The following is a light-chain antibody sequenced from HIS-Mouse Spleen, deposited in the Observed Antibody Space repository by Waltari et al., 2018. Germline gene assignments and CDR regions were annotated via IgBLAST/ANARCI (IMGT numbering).Light chain of an antibody. V-gene: IGLV2-14*01. J-gene: IGLJ2*01. Sequence: QSALPQPASVSGSPGQSITTSCTGTSSDVGGYNYVSWYQQHPGKAPKLMIYEVSNRPSGVSNRFSGSKSGNTASLTISGLQAEDEADYYCSSYTSSSTVVFGGGTKLTVL. CDR2: EVS. CDR1: SSDVGGYNY. CDR3: SSYTSSSTVV.